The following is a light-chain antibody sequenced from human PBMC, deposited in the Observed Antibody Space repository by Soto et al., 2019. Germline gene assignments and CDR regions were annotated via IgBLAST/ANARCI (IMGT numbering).Light chain of an antibody. V-gene: IGKV1-12*02. CDR1: RDINTW. CDR2: AAS. CDR3: QLAYSVPFA. J-gene: IGKJ3*01. Sequence: DIQMTQSPYSVSASVGDRVTITCRASRDINTWLAWNQQKPGKAPKLLIDAASTVQSGVPSRFSGSGSGTDFTLTISSLQPEDSGTYYCQLAYSVPFAFGPGTKVDLK.